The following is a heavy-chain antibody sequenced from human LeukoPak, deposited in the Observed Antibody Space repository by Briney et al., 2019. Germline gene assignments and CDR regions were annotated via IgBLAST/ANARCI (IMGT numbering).Heavy chain of an antibody. Sequence: SETLSLTCTVSGGSISDYYWSWIRQPPGKELEWIGNIYYSGTTSYNPSLKSRVTISRDMSKNQFSLKLSSVTAADTAVYYCASSSGYYYMDVWGKGTTVTVSS. CDR3: ASSSGYYYMDV. CDR1: GGSISDYY. D-gene: IGHD6-25*01. J-gene: IGHJ6*03. CDR2: IYYSGTT. V-gene: IGHV4-59*01.